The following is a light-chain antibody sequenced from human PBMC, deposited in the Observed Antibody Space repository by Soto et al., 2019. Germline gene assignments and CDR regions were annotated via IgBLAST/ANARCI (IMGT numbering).Light chain of an antibody. Sequence: EVVLTHSPATLSLSPGERATLSSSASQSVRTSLAWYQHKPGQAPRLVIYDASLRANGVPARFGGSGSGTDFTLTINSLEPEDFAVYYCQQRNVWPPITFGQGTRLEIK. V-gene: IGKV3-11*01. CDR1: QSVRTS. CDR2: DAS. CDR3: QQRNVWPPIT. J-gene: IGKJ5*01.